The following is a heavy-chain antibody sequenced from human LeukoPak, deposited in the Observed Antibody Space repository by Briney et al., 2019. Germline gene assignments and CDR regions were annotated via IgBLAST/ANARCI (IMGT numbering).Heavy chain of an antibody. CDR3: ARKYSSGWTPGDY. D-gene: IGHD6-19*01. J-gene: IGHJ4*02. CDR2: ISYDGSNK. CDR1: GFTFSSYG. V-gene: IGHV3-30*03. Sequence: GGSLRLSCAASGFTFSSYGMHWVRQAPGKGLEWVAVISYDGSNKYYADSVKGRFTISRDNSKNTLYLQMNSLRAEDTAVYYCARKYSSGWTPGDYWGQGTLVTVSS.